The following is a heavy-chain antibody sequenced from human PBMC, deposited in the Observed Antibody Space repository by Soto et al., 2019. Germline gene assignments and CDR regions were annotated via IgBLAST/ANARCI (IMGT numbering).Heavy chain of an antibody. CDR3: AADWSNRPFDF. V-gene: IGHV1-58*01. CDR2: IVGGSGST. Sequence: SVKVACKASGFTLTSADVQWVRQTRGQRLEWIGWIVGGSGSTNYAQQFQGRLAITRDMSTSTVYMELSSLRSEDTAVYYCAADWSNRPFDFWGQGTLVTVSS. D-gene: IGHD3-3*01. CDR1: GFTLTSAD. J-gene: IGHJ4*02.